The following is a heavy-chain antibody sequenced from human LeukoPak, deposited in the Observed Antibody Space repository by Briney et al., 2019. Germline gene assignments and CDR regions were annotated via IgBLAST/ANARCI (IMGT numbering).Heavy chain of an antibody. D-gene: IGHD6-25*01. V-gene: IGHV4-39*01. CDR1: GGSISSSSYY. CDR2: IYYSGST. CDR3: ARAGATHYPNWFDP. Sequence: PSETLSLTCTVSGGSISSSSYYWGWIRQPPGKGLEWIRSIYYSGSTYYNPSLKSRVTISVDTSKNQFSLKLSSVTAADTAVYYCARAGATHYPNWFDPWGQGTLVTVSS. J-gene: IGHJ5*02.